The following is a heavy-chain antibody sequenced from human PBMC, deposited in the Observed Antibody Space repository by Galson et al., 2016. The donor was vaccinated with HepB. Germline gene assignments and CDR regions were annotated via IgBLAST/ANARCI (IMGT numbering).Heavy chain of an antibody. CDR3: ARGRTGLTTGYFGMDV. V-gene: IGHV4/OR15-8*01. CDR1: DGSIITTNW. CDR2: ISHSGTT. D-gene: IGHD4-17*01. Sequence: ETLSLTCGVSDGSIITTNWWNWVRQPPGKGLEWIGEISHSGTTNYNPSLKNRVTISVDRSKNQFSLNLTSVTAADTAMYYCARGRTGLTTGYFGMDVWGQGTTATVSS. J-gene: IGHJ6*02.